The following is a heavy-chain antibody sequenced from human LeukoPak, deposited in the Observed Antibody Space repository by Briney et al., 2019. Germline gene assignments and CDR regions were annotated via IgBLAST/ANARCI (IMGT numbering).Heavy chain of an antibody. D-gene: IGHD1-26*01. J-gene: IGHJ4*02. Sequence: PGGSLRLSCAASGFTFSSYAMSWVRQAPGKGLECVSAISGSGGSTYYADSVKGRFTISRDNSKNTLYLQMNSLRAEDTAVYYCARAGTRSGSYGYWGQGTLVTVSS. CDR1: GFTFSSYA. CDR3: ARAGTRSGSYGY. V-gene: IGHV3-23*01. CDR2: ISGSGGST.